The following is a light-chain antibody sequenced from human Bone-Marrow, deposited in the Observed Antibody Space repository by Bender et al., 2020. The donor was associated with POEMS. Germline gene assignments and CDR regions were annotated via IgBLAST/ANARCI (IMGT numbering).Light chain of an antibody. V-gene: IGLV2-11*02. CDR2: DVT. CDR3: QSYDSSLSGHVI. J-gene: IGLJ2*01. Sequence: QSALTQPRSVTGSPGQSVTMSCTGTSSDVGAYNFVSWYQQHPGKAPKVMIFDVTNRPSGVPDRFSGSKSGTSVSLAITGLQAEDEADYYCQSYDSSLSGHVIFGGGTKLTVL. CDR1: SSDVGAYNF.